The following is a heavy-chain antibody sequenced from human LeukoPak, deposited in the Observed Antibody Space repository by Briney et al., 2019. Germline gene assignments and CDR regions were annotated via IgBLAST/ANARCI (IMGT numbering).Heavy chain of an antibody. CDR2: IYPGDSDT. CDR1: GYSFTSYW. J-gene: IGHJ3*02. D-gene: IGHD4-17*01. V-gene: IGHV5-51*01. Sequence: GESLKISCXGSGYSFTSYWIGWVRQMPGKGLEWMGIIYPGDSDTRYSPSFQGQVTISADKSISTAYLQWSSLKASDTAMYYCARPGAATVTRDAFDIWGQRTMVTVSS. CDR3: ARPGAATVTRDAFDI.